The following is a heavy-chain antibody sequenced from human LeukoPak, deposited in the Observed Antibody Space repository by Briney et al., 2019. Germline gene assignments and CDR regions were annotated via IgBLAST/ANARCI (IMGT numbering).Heavy chain of an antibody. V-gene: IGHV3-21*01. CDR2: SSSRSSSI. CDR1: GFTFRTYD. CDR3: ARDYIAYDPLDY. J-gene: IGHJ4*02. D-gene: IGHD3-3*01. Sequence: PGGSLSLSCAASGFTFRTYDMNWVRQAPGKGLEWVSSSSSRSSSIYYADSVKGRFTNSRDKAKNSLYLQIDSLRAEDTAVYWCARDYIAYDPLDYWGQGTLVTVSS.